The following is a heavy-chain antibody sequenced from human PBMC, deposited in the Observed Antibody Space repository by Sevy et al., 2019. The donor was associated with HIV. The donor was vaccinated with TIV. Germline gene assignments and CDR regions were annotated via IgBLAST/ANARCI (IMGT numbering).Heavy chain of an antibody. CDR2: INWNGDST. Sequence: GGSLRLSCAASGFNFDDYGMSWVRQAPGKGLEWVSGINWNGDSTSYADSVKGRFTISRDNAKNSLYLQMNSLRAEDTALYYCVTVGTYYDSSHYAYYFDYWGQGTLVTVSS. D-gene: IGHD3-22*01. V-gene: IGHV3-20*04. CDR3: VTVGTYYDSSHYAYYFDY. J-gene: IGHJ4*02. CDR1: GFNFDDYG.